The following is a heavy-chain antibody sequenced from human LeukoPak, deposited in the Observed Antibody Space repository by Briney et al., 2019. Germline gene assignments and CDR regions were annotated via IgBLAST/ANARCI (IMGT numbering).Heavy chain of an antibody. CDR1: GFTVSSYA. J-gene: IGHJ5*02. Sequence: QPGGSLRLSCVASGFTVSSYAMSWVRQAPGKGLGWVSTISGSGGSTYYADSVKGRFTISRDNSKNTLYLQMNSLRGEDTAVYYCAKDVVRVASKGWFDPWGQGTLVSVSS. CDR2: ISGSGGST. D-gene: IGHD6-6*01. V-gene: IGHV3-23*01. CDR3: AKDVVRVASKGWFDP.